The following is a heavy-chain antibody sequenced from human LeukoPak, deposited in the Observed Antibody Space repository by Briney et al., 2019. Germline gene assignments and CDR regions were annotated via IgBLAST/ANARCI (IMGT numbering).Heavy chain of an antibody. CDR3: ARGAGGGTSFMDV. D-gene: IGHD2-2*01. Sequence: AASVKVSCTASGYTFTGYYMHWVRQAPGQGLEWMGWINPNSGGTNYAQKFHGRVTMTRDTSISTAYMELSRLRSDDTAVYYCARGAGGGTSFMDVWGQGTTVTVSS. CDR2: INPNSGGT. CDR1: GYTFTGYY. J-gene: IGHJ6*02. V-gene: IGHV1-2*02.